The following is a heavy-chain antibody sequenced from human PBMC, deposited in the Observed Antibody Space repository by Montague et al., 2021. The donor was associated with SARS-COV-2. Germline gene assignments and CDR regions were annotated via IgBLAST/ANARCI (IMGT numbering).Heavy chain of an antibody. V-gene: IGHV4-59*08. CDR1: GGPISSFY. D-gene: IGHD2-15*01. Sequence: SETLSLTCTVSGGPISSFYWSWFRQPPGKGLEWIGYISDSGGTNYNPPLTSRATMSVDTSKNQFSLKVNSVTAADTAVYYCARHYSATLPAVYWGQGTLVTVSS. J-gene: IGHJ4*02. CDR2: ISDSGGT. CDR3: ARHYSATLPAVY.